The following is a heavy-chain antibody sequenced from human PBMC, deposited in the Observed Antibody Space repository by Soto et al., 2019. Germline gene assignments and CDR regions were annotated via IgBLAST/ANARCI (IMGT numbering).Heavy chain of an antibody. Sequence: QVQLQESGPGLVKPSETLSLTCTVSGGSISSYYWSWIRQPPGKGLEWIGYIYYSGSTNYNPSLKGRVTISVDTSKNQFSLKLSSVTAADTAVYYCARVGDGYNRRFGAFDIWGQGTMVTVSS. CDR1: GGSISSYY. CDR2: IYYSGST. V-gene: IGHV4-59*01. CDR3: ARVGDGYNRRFGAFDI. J-gene: IGHJ3*02. D-gene: IGHD3-10*01.